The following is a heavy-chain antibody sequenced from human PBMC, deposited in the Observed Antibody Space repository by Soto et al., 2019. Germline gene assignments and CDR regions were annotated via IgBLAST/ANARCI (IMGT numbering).Heavy chain of an antibody. CDR3: ARGDNDY. CDR1: GYTFTNYY. V-gene: IGHV1-46*01. Sequence: GASVKVSCKTSGYTFTNYYVQWVRQAPGQGLEWMGVIHPDGGHTTYSQKFQDRVTMTRDTFTSTIYMELSSLRSEDTAVYYCARGDNDYWGQGTLVTVSS. J-gene: IGHJ4*02. CDR2: IHPDGGHT.